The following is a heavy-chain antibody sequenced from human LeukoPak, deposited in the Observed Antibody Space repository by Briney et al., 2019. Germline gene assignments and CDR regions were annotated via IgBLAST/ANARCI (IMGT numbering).Heavy chain of an antibody. CDR1: GYTFTSSY. CDR2: INPNSGGT. CDR3: ARGSYDILTGYLFDP. J-gene: IGHJ5*02. D-gene: IGHD3-9*01. V-gene: IGHV1-2*02. Sequence: ASVKVSCKASGYTFTSSYIHWVRQAPGQGLEWMGWINPNSGGTNYAQKFQGRVTMTRDTSISTAYMELSRLRSDDTAVYYRARGSYDILTGYLFDPWGQGTLVTVSS.